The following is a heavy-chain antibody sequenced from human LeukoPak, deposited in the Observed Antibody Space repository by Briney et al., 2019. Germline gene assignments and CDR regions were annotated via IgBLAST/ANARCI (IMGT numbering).Heavy chain of an antibody. CDR3: ARMLIYCSVQRGGYFDY. CDR1: GFTFSTYA. D-gene: IGHD2-15*01. CDR2: ISGSGGNT. J-gene: IGHJ4*02. Sequence: GGSLRLSCAASGFTFSTYAMSWVRQAPGKGLEWVSAISGSGGNTYYADSVKGRFTISRDNSKNTLYLQMNSLRPEDTAVYYCARMLIYCSVQRGGYFDYWGQGTLVTVSS. V-gene: IGHV3-23*01.